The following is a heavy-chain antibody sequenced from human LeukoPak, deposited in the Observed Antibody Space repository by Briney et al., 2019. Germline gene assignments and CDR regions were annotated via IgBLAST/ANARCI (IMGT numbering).Heavy chain of an antibody. CDR3: ARSSAAGTYYMDV. CDR2: IYYSGST. D-gene: IGHD6-13*01. Sequence: PSETLSLTCTVAGGSISSGGYYWSWIRQHPGKGLEWIGYIYYSGSTYYNPSLKSRVTISVDTSKNQSSLKLSSVTAADTAVYYGARSSAAGTYYMDVWGKGTTVTVSS. CDR1: GGSISSGGYY. J-gene: IGHJ6*03. V-gene: IGHV4-31*03.